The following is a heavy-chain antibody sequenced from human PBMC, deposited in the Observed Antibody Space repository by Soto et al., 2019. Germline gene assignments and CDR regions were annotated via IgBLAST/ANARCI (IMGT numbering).Heavy chain of an antibody. CDR3: ARDDEYSGNGMDV. J-gene: IGHJ6*02. V-gene: IGHV3-33*01. Sequence: QVQLVESGGGVSQPGRSLSLSCAASGFTFSNYGMHWFRQAPGKGLEWVAVILNDGVIRYHADSVKDRFTISRDNSKNMLYLQMNSLRAEDTAVYYCARDDEYSGNGMDVWGQGTTVTVS. CDR1: GFTFSNYG. D-gene: IGHD3-10*01. CDR2: ILNDGVIR.